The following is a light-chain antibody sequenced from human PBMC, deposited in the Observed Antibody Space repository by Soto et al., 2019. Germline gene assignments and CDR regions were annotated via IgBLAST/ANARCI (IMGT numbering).Light chain of an antibody. CDR2: HVT. Sequence: SVVTQPAPLSGGPGPSLTISFPGNSVEFGDYISVSWYQQHPGKAPKVMIYHVTIRASGVSNRFSGSKSGNTASLTISGLQAEDEADYYCSSYSHSPPSYVFGTGTKVTVL. V-gene: IGLV2-14*03. J-gene: IGLJ1*01. CDR3: SSYSHSPPSYV. CDR1: SVEFGDYIS.